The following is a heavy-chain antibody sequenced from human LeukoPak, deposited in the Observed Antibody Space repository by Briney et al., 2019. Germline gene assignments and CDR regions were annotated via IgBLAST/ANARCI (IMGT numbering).Heavy chain of an antibody. V-gene: IGHV3-21*01. CDR1: GFTFSSYS. CDR3: ARERGSIAAAGTPYFDY. J-gene: IGHJ4*02. D-gene: IGHD6-13*01. CDR2: ISSSSRYI. Sequence: GGSLRLSCAASGFTFSSYSMNWVRQAPGKGREWVSAISSSSRYIYYADSVKGRFTISRDNAKNSLYLQMNSLRAEDTAVYYCARERGSIAAAGTPYFDYWGQGTLVTVSS.